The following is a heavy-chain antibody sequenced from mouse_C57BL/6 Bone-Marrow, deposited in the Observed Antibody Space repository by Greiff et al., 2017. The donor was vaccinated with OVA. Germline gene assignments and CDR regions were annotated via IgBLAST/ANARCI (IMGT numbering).Heavy chain of an antibody. Sequence: QVQLKQPGAELVKPGASVKMSCKASGYTFTSYWITWVKQRPGQGLEWIGDIYPGSGSTNYNEKFKSKATLTVDTSTSTAYRQLSSLTSEDSAVYYCARRGQSRAWFAYWGQGTLVTVSA. CDR2: IYPGSGST. CDR3: ARRGQSRAWFAY. V-gene: IGHV1-55*01. J-gene: IGHJ3*01. CDR1: GYTFTSYW.